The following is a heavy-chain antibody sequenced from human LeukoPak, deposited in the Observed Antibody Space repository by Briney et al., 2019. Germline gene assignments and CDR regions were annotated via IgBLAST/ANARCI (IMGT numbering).Heavy chain of an antibody. CDR3: AKSGGYGLIDY. CDR2: IYYSGST. Sequence: PSETLSLTRAVSGASISGSGYYWGWIRQPPGKGLEWIGNIYYSGSTYYNASLQSRVTISIDMSKNEFSLRLNSVTAADTAMYYCAKSGGYGLIDYWGQGTLVTVSS. V-gene: IGHV4-39*01. J-gene: IGHJ4*02. D-gene: IGHD1-26*01. CDR1: GASISGSGYY.